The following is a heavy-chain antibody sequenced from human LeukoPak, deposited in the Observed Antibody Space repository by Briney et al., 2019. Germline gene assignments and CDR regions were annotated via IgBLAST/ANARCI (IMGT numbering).Heavy chain of an antibody. CDR2: INPNSGGT. Sequence: ASVKVSCKASGYTFTGYYMHWVRQAPGQGLEWMGWINPNSGGTNYAQKFQGRVTMTRDTSISTAYMELSRLRSDGTAVYYCARDREGRSSGYVEATVNWFDPWGQGTLVTVSS. D-gene: IGHD6-13*01. J-gene: IGHJ5*02. CDR3: ARDREGRSSGYVEATVNWFDP. CDR1: GYTFTGYY. V-gene: IGHV1-2*02.